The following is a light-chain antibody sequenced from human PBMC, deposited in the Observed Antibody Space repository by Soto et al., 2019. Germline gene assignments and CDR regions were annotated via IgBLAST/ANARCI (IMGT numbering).Light chain of an antibody. J-gene: IGKJ2*01. CDR3: QQYNTYST. V-gene: IGKV1-5*01. Sequence: DIQMTQSPSTLSASIGDRVTITCRASQSINNWLAWYQQKPGKAPNLLIYAASTLESGVPSRFSGSGSGTEFTLTISSLQPDDFATYYCQQYNTYSTFGQGTKLVIK. CDR1: QSINNW. CDR2: AAS.